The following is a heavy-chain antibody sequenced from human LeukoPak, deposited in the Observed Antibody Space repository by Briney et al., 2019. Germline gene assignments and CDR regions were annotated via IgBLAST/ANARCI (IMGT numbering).Heavy chain of an antibody. CDR2: INPNSGGT. V-gene: IGHV1-2*02. J-gene: IGHJ3*02. Sequence: ASMKVSCKASGYTFSGYDMHWERQAPGQGLEWMGWINPNSGGTDSAQKFQDRVTMARDTSIPTAYMELSRLISDDTAVYYCARSRDDAFDIWGQGTMVTVSS. CDR3: ARSRDDAFDI. CDR1: GYTFSGYD.